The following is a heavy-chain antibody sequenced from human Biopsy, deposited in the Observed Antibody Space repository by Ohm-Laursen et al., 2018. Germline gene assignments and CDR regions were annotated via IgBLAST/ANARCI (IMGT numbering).Heavy chain of an antibody. J-gene: IGHJ4*02. V-gene: IGHV4-34*08. Sequence: GTLSLTCAVFGKTFSDYQWSWIRQPPGKGLEWIGQINQAGTTNYNPSLKSRVSISVDASKYEFSLRLTSVTAADTAVYFCGNEVYGRDYWGLGARVTVSS. D-gene: IGHD4-17*01. CDR2: INQAGTT. CDR1: GKTFSDYQ. CDR3: GNEVYGRDY.